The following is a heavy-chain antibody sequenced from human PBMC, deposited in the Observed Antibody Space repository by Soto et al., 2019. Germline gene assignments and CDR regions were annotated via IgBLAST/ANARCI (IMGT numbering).Heavy chain of an antibody. CDR2: IIPIFGTA. CDR3: ARDRRSIAAAGRFDP. CDR1: GGTFSMYA. D-gene: IGHD6-13*01. J-gene: IGHJ5*02. V-gene: IGHV1-69*13. Sequence: SVKVSCKASGGTFSMYAISGVGQSGLQGRDWMGGIIPIFGTANYAQKFQGRVTITADESTSTAYMELSSLRSEDTAVYYCARDRRSIAAAGRFDPWGQGTLVTVSS.